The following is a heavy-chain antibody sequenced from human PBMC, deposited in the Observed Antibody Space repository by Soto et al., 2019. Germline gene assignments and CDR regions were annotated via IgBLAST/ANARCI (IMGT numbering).Heavy chain of an antibody. V-gene: IGHV1-2*02. Sequence: QVQLVQSGAEVKKPGASVKVSCKASGYTFTGYYMHWVRQAPGQGLEWMGWINPNSGGTNYAQKFQGRLTMTRDTSISTAYRELSRLRSDDTAVYYCASYPYIADWGSGWFDPWGQGTLVMVSS. CDR1: GYTFTGYY. CDR3: ASYPYIADWGSGWFDP. D-gene: IGHD3-16*01. J-gene: IGHJ5*02. CDR2: INPNSGGT.